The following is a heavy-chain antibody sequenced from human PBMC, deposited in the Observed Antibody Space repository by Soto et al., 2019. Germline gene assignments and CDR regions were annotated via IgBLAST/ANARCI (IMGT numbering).Heavy chain of an antibody. CDR2: INPYSGGA. V-gene: IGHV1-2*02. D-gene: IGHD3-10*01. J-gene: IGHJ5*02. CDR3: ARVIRGAYYNSPLDT. Sequence: ASVKVSCKASGYTFTGYFMHWVGQAPGQGLEWMGWINPYSGGADYAQSFQGRVTMTRDTSISTVYMELSRLRFDDTAVYYCARVIRGAYYNSPLDTWGQGTVVTVSS. CDR1: GYTFTGYF.